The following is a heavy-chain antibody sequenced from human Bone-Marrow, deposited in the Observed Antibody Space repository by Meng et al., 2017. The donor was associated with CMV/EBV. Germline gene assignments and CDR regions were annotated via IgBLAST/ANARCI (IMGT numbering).Heavy chain of an antibody. J-gene: IGHJ6*02. D-gene: IGHD1-1*01. CDR2: IIPFFGTA. CDR3: TRRLELENYYYLVMDV. V-gene: IGHV1-69*05. Sequence: SVKVSCKASGGTFSNYGISWVRQAPGQGLEWRGGIIPFFGTANYAEKFQGRVTITTDESTSTAYMELSSLRSEDTAVYYCTRRLELENYYYLVMDVWGQGTTVTGSS. CDR1: GGTFSNYG.